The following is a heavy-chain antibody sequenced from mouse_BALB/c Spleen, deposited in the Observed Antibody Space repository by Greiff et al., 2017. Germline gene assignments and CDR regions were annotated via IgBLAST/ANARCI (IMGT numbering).Heavy chain of an antibody. J-gene: IGHJ3*01. CDR2: ISSGGSYT. D-gene: IGHD2-3*01. CDR3: ARGLLIYDGYHPFAY. V-gene: IGHV5-9-4*01. Sequence: DVMLVESGGGLVKPGGSLKLSCAASGFTFSSYAMSWVRQSPEKRLEWVAEISSGGSYTYYPDTVTGRFTISRDNAKNTLYLEMSSLRSEDTAMYYCARGLLIYDGYHPFAYWGQGTLVTVSA. CDR1: GFTFSSYA.